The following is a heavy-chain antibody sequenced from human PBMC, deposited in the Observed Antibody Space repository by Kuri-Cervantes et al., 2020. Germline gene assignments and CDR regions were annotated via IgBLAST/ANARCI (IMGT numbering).Heavy chain of an antibody. CDR1: GFTFSSYA. V-gene: IGHV3-23*01. D-gene: IGHD1-20*01. CDR2: ISGSGDST. J-gene: IGHJ3*02. CDR3: ASPLYLDLKAYRAFDI. Sequence: GESLKISCAASGFTFSSYAMSWVRQAPGKGLEWVSLISGSGDSTHYADSVRGRFTISRDNTKNTLSLQMNSLRAEDTAVYYCASPLYLDLKAYRAFDIWGQGTMVTVSS.